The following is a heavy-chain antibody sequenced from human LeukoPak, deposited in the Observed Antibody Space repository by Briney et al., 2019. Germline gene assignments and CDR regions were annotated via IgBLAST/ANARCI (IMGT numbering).Heavy chain of an antibody. CDR3: ARGYCSGGSCYGAFDI. J-gene: IGHJ3*02. D-gene: IGHD2-15*01. CDR1: GFTFSSYW. V-gene: IGHV3-7*01. CDR2: IKQEGSEK. Sequence: PGVCLRLSCAASGFTFSSYWMSWVRQAPGKGLEWVANIKQEGSEKYYVDSVKGRFTISRDNAKNSLYLQMNSLRAEDTAVYYCARGYCSGGSCYGAFDIWGQGTMVTVSS.